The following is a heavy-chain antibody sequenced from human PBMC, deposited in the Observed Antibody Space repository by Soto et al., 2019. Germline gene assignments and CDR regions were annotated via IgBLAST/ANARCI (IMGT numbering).Heavy chain of an antibody. Sequence: GASVKVSCKASGGTFSSYTISWVRQAPGQGLEGMGGIIPIFGTANYAQKFQGRVTITADESTSTAYMELSSRRSEVTAVYYCASRAVGAYYYDSSGSLGKNYYVYYGMDVWGQGTTVTVSS. V-gene: IGHV1-69*13. CDR3: ASRAVGAYYYDSSGSLGKNYYVYYGMDV. CDR1: GGTFSSYT. D-gene: IGHD3-22*01. J-gene: IGHJ6*02. CDR2: IIPIFGTA.